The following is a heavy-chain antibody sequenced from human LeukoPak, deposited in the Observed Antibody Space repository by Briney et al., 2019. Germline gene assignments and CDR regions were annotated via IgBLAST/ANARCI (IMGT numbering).Heavy chain of an antibody. J-gene: IGHJ5*02. CDR1: GYSISSGYY. D-gene: IGHD3-3*01. CDR2: IYHSGST. Sequence: SETLSLTCTVSGYSISSGYYWGWIRPPPGKGLEWIGSIYHSGSTYYNPSLKSRVTISVDTSKNQFSLKLSSVTAADTAVYYCARDGPSMTSITIFGVVRVGWFDPWGQGTLVTVSS. V-gene: IGHV4-38-2*02. CDR3: ARDGPSMTSITIFGVVRVGWFDP.